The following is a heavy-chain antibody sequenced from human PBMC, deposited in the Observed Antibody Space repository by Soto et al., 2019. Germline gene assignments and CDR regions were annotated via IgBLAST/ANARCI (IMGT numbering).Heavy chain of an antibody. V-gene: IGHV3-66*01. Sequence: EVQLVESGGGLVQPGGSLSPSLSASGFPLPEISMNWVPKAPGKGWKGAPVIYNEFTDYADSVRGRFSISTDSSKNALYLQMNSLRAEDSAVYYCVREPRYCSGGSCSIMGDAFDIWGQGTMVTVSS. CDR2: IYNEFT. J-gene: IGHJ3*02. CDR1: GFPLPEIS. CDR3: VREPRYCSGGSCSIMGDAFDI. D-gene: IGHD2-15*01.